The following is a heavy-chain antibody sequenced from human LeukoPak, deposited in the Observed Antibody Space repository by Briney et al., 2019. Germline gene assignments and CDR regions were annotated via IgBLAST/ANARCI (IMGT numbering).Heavy chain of an antibody. CDR1: GFTFSSYE. CDR2: ISSSGSTI. Sequence: GGSLRLSCAASGFTFSSYEMNWVRQAPGKGLEWVSYISSSGSTIYYADSVKGRFTISRDNAKNSLYLQMNSLRAEDTAVYYCARAGLVYYFDYWGQGTLVTVSS. J-gene: IGHJ4*02. V-gene: IGHV3-48*03. CDR3: ARAGLVYYFDY. D-gene: IGHD3/OR15-3a*01.